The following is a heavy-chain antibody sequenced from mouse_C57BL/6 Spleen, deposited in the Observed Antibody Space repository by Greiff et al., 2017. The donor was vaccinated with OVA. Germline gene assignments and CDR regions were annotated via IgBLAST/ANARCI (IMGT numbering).Heavy chain of an antibody. CDR2: IDPSDSET. Sequence: VQLQQPGAELVRPGSSVKLSCKASGYTFTSYWMHWVKQRPIQGLEWIGNIDPSDSETHYNQKFKDKATLTVDKSSSTAYMQLSSLTSEDSAVYYCARRDYYGWYFDVWGTGTTVTVSS. J-gene: IGHJ1*03. D-gene: IGHD1-1*01. V-gene: IGHV1-52*01. CDR1: GYTFTSYW. CDR3: ARRDYYGWYFDV.